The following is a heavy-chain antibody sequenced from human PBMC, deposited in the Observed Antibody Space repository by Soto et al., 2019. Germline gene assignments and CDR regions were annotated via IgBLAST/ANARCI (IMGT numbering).Heavy chain of an antibody. Sequence: PSETLSLTSTVPGGSISCYYWSWLRQTPGKGLEWIGYIYYSGSTNYNPSLKSRVTISVDTSKNQFSLKLSSVTAADTAVYYCAISGRYQGNFDYWGQGTLVTVSS. CDR1: GGSISCYY. D-gene: IGHD1-1*01. CDR3: AISGRYQGNFDY. V-gene: IGHV4-59*08. J-gene: IGHJ4*02. CDR2: IYYSGST.